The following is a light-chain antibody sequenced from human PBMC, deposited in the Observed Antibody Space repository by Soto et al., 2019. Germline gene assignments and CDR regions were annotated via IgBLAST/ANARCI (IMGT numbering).Light chain of an antibody. Sequence: DIQRTEGPACRSRCVADRVTITCRASQSISSYLNWYQQKPGKAPKLLIYGASSLQSGVPSRFSGSGSGTDFTLTISSLQPEDFATYYCQQSYSTPITFGQGTRLEIK. CDR1: QSISSY. CDR3: QQSYSTPIT. V-gene: IGKV1-39*01. CDR2: GAS. J-gene: IGKJ5*01.